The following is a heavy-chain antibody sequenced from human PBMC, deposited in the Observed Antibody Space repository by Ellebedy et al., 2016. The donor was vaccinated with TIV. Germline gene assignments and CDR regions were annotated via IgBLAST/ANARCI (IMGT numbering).Heavy chain of an antibody. J-gene: IGHJ4*02. CDR3: AKLDSSGYYYGRFDY. Sequence: GESLKISCGASGFSFSNFAMTWVRQAPGKGLEWVSSISASGISTDYADSVRGRVTLSRDNSRNTLYLQMDSLRADDPAVYYCAKLDSSGYYYGRFDYWGQGTLVTVSS. V-gene: IGHV3-23*01. CDR2: ISASGIST. CDR1: GFSFSNFA. D-gene: IGHD3-22*01.